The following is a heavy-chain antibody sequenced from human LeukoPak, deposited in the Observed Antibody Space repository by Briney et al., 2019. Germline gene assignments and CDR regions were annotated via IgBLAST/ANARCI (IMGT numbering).Heavy chain of an antibody. CDR3: ARLPFRPYGMDV. J-gene: IGHJ6*02. D-gene: IGHD3-16*01. CDR2: INHSGST. CDR1: GFTFSSYG. V-gene: IGHV4-34*01. Sequence: LRLSCAASGFTFSSYGMHWVRQAPGKGLEWIGEINHSGSTNYNPSLKSRVTISVDTSKNQFSLKLSSVTAADTAVYYCARLPFRPYGMDVWGQGTTVTVSS.